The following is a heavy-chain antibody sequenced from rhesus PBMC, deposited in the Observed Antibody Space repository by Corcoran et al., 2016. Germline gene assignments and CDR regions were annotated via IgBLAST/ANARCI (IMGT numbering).Heavy chain of an antibody. CDR1: GFPLSTSGKA. Sequence: QVTLKESGPALVKPTQTLTLTCTFSGFPLSTSGKAVGWSRQPPGKAREWHASIYWDDDKYYLTSLKSRRTITKDTSRNQVVLTMTNMDPVDAATYYGARVTTGPCDYWGQGVLVTVSS. D-gene: IGHD4-29*01. CDR3: ARVTTGPCDY. CDR2: IYWDDDK. J-gene: IGHJ4*01. V-gene: IGHV2S1*01.